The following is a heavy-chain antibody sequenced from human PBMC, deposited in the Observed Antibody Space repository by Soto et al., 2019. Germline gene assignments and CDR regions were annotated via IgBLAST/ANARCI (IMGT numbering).Heavy chain of an antibody. CDR1: GGSISRSGYF. V-gene: IGHV4-31*03. CDR3: ARSSRSSFDY. CDR2: IYDSGST. J-gene: IGHJ4*02. Sequence: PSETLSLTCTVSGGSISRSGYFWSWIRQHPGKGLEWIGYIYDSGSTYYNPSLKSRVSLSVDTSKNQFSLNLTSVTAADTAMYYCARSSRSSFDYWGQGTTGTVSS.